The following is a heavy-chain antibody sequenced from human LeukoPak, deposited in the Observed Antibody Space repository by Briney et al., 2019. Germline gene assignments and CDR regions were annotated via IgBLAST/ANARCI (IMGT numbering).Heavy chain of an antibody. D-gene: IGHD3-22*01. CDR2: IYYSGST. Sequence: SETLSLTCTVSGGSISSGDYYWSWIRQPPGKGLEWIEYIYYSGSTYYNPSLKSRVTISVDTSKNQFSLKLSSVTAEDTAVYYCARGLYYYEGDWGQGTLVTVSS. CDR1: GGSISSGDYY. CDR3: ARGLYYYEGD. J-gene: IGHJ4*02. V-gene: IGHV4-30-4*08.